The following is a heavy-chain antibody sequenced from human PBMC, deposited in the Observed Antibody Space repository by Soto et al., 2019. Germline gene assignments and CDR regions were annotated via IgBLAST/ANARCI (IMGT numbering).Heavy chain of an antibody. Sequence: GGSLRLSCAASGFTFSSYGMHWVRQAPGKGLEWVAVISYDGSNKYYADSVKGRFTISRDNSKNTLYLQMNSLRAEDTAVYYCAKGSGYYPYYYYYGMDVWGQGTTVTVSS. J-gene: IGHJ6*02. V-gene: IGHV3-30*18. CDR3: AKGSGYYPYYYYYGMDV. CDR1: GFTFSSYG. D-gene: IGHD3-3*01. CDR2: ISYDGSNK.